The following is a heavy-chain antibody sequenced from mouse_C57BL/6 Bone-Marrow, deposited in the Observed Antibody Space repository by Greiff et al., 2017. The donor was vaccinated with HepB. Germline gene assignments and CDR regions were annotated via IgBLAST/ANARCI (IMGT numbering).Heavy chain of an antibody. J-gene: IGHJ4*01. Sequence: QVQLQQSGAELVKPGASVKMSCKASGYTFTSYWITWVKQRPGQGLEWIGDIYPGSGSTNYNEKFKSKATLTVDTSSSTAYMQLSSLTSEDSAVYYCARSTTVVSPSMDYWGQGTSVTVSS. D-gene: IGHD1-1*01. CDR2: IYPGSGST. CDR3: ARSTTVVSPSMDY. V-gene: IGHV1-55*01. CDR1: GYTFTSYW.